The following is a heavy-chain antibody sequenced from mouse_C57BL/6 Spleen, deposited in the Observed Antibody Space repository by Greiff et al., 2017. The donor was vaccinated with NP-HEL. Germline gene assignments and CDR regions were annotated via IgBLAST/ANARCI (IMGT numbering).Heavy chain of an antibody. CDR3: TKGLYGSGPFEY. Sequence: VQLQQSGAELVRPGASVTLSCKASGYTFTDYEMHWVKQTPVHGLEWIGAIDPETGGTAYNQKFKGKAILTADKSSSTAYMELRSLTSEDSALYFCTKGLYGSGPFEYWGEGTTLTESS. D-gene: IGHD2-1*01. J-gene: IGHJ2*01. CDR2: IDPETGGT. CDR1: GYTFTDYE. V-gene: IGHV1-15*01.